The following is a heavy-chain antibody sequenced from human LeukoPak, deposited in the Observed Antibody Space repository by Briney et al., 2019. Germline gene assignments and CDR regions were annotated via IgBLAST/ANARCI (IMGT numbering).Heavy chain of an antibody. D-gene: IGHD3-22*01. V-gene: IGHV4-30-4*07. CDR1: GGSISSGGYS. CDR2: LYYTGST. CDR3: ARVTGYMIEDYFDY. Sequence: SETLSLTCAVSGGSISSGGYSWSWIRQPPGKGLEWIGYLYYTGSTYYNPSLKSRVTISLDTSKNQFSLKLRSVTAADTAVYYCARVTGYMIEDYFDYWGQGTLVTVSS. J-gene: IGHJ4*02.